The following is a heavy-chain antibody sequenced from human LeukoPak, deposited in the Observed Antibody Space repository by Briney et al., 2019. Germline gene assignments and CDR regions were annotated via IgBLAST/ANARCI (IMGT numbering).Heavy chain of an antibody. CDR3: ARVTTSTKYYSGMDI. V-gene: IGHV3-30*03. J-gene: IGHJ6*02. CDR2: ISYDGNSK. CDR1: GFTFSTYV. D-gene: IGHD1-14*01. Sequence: GGSLRLSCAGSGFTFSTYVIHWVRQAPGKGLEWAALISYDGNSKYYADSVKGRFTISRDNSKNTVYLQMDSLRAEDTAVYYCARVTTSTKYYSGMDIWGQGTTVTVSS.